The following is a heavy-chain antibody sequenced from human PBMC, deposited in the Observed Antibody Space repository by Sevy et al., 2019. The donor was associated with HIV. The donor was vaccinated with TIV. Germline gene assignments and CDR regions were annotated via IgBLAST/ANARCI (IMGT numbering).Heavy chain of an antibody. CDR2: ISGSSTTI. J-gene: IGHJ5*02. CDR3: ARSLAAAENWFDP. CDR1: GFTFREYS. Sequence: VGSLRLSCVGSGFTFREYSMNWVRQAPGKGLEWVSYISGSSTTIEHADSVKGRFSISRDNADNSVFLQMNRLRVEDMAVYYCARSLAAAENWFDPWGQGTLVTVSS. V-gene: IGHV3-48*01. D-gene: IGHD6-13*01.